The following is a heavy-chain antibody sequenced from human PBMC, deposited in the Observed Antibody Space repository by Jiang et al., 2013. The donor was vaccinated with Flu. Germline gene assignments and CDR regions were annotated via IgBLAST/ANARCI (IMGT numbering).Heavy chain of an antibody. Sequence: KPTQTLTLTCTFSGFSLSTSGMRVSWIRQPPGKALEWLARIDWDDDKFYSTSLKSRLTITKDTSKNQVVLTMTNMDPVDTATYYCARDIVATKVAPKGGWFDPWGQGTLVTVSS. CDR2: IDWDDDK. J-gene: IGHJ5*02. D-gene: IGHD5-12*01. V-gene: IGHV2-70*04. CDR1: GFSLSTSGMR. CDR3: ARDIVATKVAPKGGWFDP.